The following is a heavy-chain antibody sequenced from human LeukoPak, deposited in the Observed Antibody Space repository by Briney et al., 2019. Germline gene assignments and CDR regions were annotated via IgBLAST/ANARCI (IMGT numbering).Heavy chain of an antibody. Sequence: GASVKVSCKASGYTFTSYGISWVRQAPGQGLEWMGWISAYNGNTNYAQKLQGRVTMTTDTSTSTAYMEQRSLRSDDTAVYYCARAPKSRITMIVDPSYWGQGTLVTVSS. V-gene: IGHV1-18*01. J-gene: IGHJ4*02. CDR2: ISAYNGNT. CDR3: ARAPKSRITMIVDPSY. CDR1: GYTFTSYG. D-gene: IGHD3-22*01.